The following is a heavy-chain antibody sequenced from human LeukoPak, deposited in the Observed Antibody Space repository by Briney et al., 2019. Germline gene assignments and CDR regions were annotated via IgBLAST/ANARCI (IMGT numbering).Heavy chain of an antibody. D-gene: IGHD3-10*01. J-gene: IGHJ3*02. CDR3: ARTSVALGVSDAFDI. V-gene: IGHV3-53*01. CDR2: IYNDGST. Sequence: PGESLRLSCAASGFSVSTNYMSWVRQAPGKRLQWVSIIYNDGSTYYADSVKGRFTISRDNSKNTLSLQMNSLRAEDTAIYYCARTSVALGVSDAFDIWGQGTMVTVSS. CDR1: GFSVSTNY.